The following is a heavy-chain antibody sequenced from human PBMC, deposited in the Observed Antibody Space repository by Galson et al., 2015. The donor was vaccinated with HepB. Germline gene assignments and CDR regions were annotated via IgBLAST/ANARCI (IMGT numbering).Heavy chain of an antibody. CDR3: ARTLIVGATKIDY. D-gene: IGHD1-26*01. Sequence: PALVKPTQTLTLTCTFSGFSLSTSGMCVSWIRQPPGKALEWLAPFVWGDGKYYSPSLKTRLTISKDPSKNQVVLTMTNMDPVDTATYYCARTLIVGATKIDYWGQGTLVTVSS. CDR1: GFSLSTSGMC. J-gene: IGHJ4*02. V-gene: IGHV2-70*01. CDR2: FVWGDGK.